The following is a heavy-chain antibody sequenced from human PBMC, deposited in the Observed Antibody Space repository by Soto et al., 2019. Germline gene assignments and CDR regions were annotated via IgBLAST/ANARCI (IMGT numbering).Heavy chain of an antibody. CDR3: ARRFSGTGRYFDY. CDR2: INQSGST. V-gene: IGHV4-34*02. J-gene: IGHJ4*02. D-gene: IGHD1-1*01. Sequence: QVQLQQWGAGLLKPSETLSLSCAVYGASFSGYYWNWIRQPPGKGLEWIGEINQSGSTNYSPSLKTRVTISVVTSKTQFSLRVSSVTAADTAVYYCARRFSGTGRYFDYWGQGTLVTVSS. CDR1: GASFSGYY.